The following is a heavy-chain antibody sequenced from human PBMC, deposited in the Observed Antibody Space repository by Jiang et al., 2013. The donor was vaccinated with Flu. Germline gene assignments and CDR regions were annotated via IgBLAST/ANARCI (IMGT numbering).Heavy chain of an antibody. CDR2: INAGNGNT. V-gene: IGHV1-3*01. CDR3: AREHGSYYVHYYGMDV. CDR1: GYTFTSYA. J-gene: IGHJ6*02. Sequence: EVKKPGASVKVSCKASGYTFTSYAMHWVRQAPGQRLEWMGWINAGNGNTKYSQKFQGRVTITRDTSASTAYMELSSLRSEDTAVYYCAREHGSYYVHYYGMDVWGQGTTVTVSS. D-gene: IGHD1-26*01.